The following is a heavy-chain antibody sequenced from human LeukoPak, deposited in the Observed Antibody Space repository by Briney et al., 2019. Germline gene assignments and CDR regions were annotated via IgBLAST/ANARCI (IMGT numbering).Heavy chain of an antibody. J-gene: IGHJ4*02. V-gene: IGHV4-30-4*08. CDR2: IYYNGNT. Sequence: PSETLSLTCTVSGGSVSSGDYYWGWIRQYPGKGLEWIGYIYYNGNTYYNPSLESRVTISVDTSKNQFSLKLSSVTAADTAVYYCTRRGTATTERFDYWGQGTLVTVSS. D-gene: IGHD4-11*01. CDR1: GGSVSSGDYY. CDR3: TRRGTATTERFDY.